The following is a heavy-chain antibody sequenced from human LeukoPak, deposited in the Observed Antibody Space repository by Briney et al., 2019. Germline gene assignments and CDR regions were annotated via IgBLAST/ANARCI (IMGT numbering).Heavy chain of an antibody. V-gene: IGHV1-69*05. CDR1: GGTFSSYA. Sequence: SSVKVSCKASGGTFSSYAISWVRQAPGQGLEWMGRIIPIFGTANYAQKFQGRVTITTDESTSTAYMELSSLRSEDTAVYYCARDPWAPYYGSGSYSEKGLDYWGQGTLVTVPS. D-gene: IGHD3-10*01. J-gene: IGHJ4*02. CDR3: ARDPWAPYYGSGSYSEKGLDY. CDR2: IIPIFGTA.